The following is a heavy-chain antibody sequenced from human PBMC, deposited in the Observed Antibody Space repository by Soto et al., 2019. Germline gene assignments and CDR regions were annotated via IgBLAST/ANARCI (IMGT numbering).Heavy chain of an antibody. V-gene: IGHV3-23*01. Sequence: LRLSGAASGVTFSRYAMSWGRQAPGNGLEWVSAISGSGGSTYYADSVKGRFTISRDNAKNTLYLQMNSLRAEDTAVYYCAKDPTRVRRAFDIWGQGTMVTVSS. J-gene: IGHJ3*02. CDR2: ISGSGGST. CDR1: GVTFSRYA. CDR3: AKDPTRVRRAFDI.